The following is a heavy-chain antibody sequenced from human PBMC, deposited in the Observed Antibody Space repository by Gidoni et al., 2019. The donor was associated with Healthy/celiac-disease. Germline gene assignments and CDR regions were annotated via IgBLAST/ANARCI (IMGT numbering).Heavy chain of an antibody. CDR1: GFTFVDYT. J-gene: IGHJ4*02. V-gene: IGHV3-43*01. D-gene: IGHD2-15*01. Sequence: EVQLVESGGVVVQPGGSLRLSCAASGFTFVDYTMHWVRPAPGKGLEVVSLISCDGGSTYYADSVKGRFTISRDNSKNSLYLQMNSLRTEDTALYYCAKDGYCSGGSCYGYFDYWGQGTLVTVSS. CDR3: AKDGYCSGGSCYGYFDY. CDR2: ISCDGGST.